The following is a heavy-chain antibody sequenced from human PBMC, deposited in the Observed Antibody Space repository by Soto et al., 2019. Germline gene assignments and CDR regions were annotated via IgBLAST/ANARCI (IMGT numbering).Heavy chain of an antibody. J-gene: IGHJ5*02. D-gene: IGHD6-6*01. CDR3: ARARIAARPIDP. Sequence: QVQLQQWGAGLLKPSETLSLTCAVYGGSFSGYYWSCIRQPPGKGLEWIGEINHSGSTNYNPSLKSRVTISVDTSKNQFSLKLSSVTAADTAVYYCARARIAARPIDPWGQGTLVTVSS. V-gene: IGHV4-34*01. CDR2: INHSGST. CDR1: GGSFSGYY.